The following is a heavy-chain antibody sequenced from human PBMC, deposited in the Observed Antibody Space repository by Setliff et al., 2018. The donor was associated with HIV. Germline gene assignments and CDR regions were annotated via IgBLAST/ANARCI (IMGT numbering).Heavy chain of an antibody. Sequence: VKVSCKASGHTFTGYHMHWVRQAPGQGLEWMGWINPNSGGTNYAQKFQDRVIMTRDTSISTAYMELSSLRSDDTAVYYCASAGLSSTPYYYYYYMDVWGKGTTVTVS. CDR3: ASAGLSSTPYYYYYYMDV. D-gene: IGHD1-1*01. CDR2: INPNSGGT. J-gene: IGHJ6*03. CDR1: GHTFTGYH. V-gene: IGHV1-2*02.